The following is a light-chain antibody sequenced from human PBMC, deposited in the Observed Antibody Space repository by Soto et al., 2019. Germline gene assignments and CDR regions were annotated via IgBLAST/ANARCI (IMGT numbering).Light chain of an antibody. Sequence: GDSVTITCRASPSINSLVAWYQQHPGKAPKLLIHDASSLENGVPSRFSGSGSGTGFTLTITSLQPDDFATYYCLQYDNYSTLGQGTKLEIK. CDR2: DAS. CDR1: PSINSL. V-gene: IGKV1-5*01. J-gene: IGKJ2*01. CDR3: LQYDNYST.